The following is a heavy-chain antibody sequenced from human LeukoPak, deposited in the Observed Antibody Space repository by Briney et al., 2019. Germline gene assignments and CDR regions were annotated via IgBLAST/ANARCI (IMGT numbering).Heavy chain of an antibody. V-gene: IGHV4-39*02. CDR3: AREYTLYRSGWFLDY. CDR2: IYYSGST. Sequence: SETLSLTCTVSGGSITSSDYYWGWIRQPPGKGLEWIGNIYYSGSTYYNPSLKSRVTISVDTSKNQLSLKLSSVTAADTAVYYCAREYTLYRSGWFLDYWGQGTVVTVSS. CDR1: GGSITSSDYY. D-gene: IGHD6-19*01. J-gene: IGHJ4*02.